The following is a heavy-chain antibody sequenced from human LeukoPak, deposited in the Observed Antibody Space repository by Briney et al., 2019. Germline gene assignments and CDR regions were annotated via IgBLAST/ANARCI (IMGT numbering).Heavy chain of an antibody. V-gene: IGHV3-21*05. CDR2: IDTISSYI. CDR3: AVDFWSGHDY. J-gene: IGHJ4*02. Sequence: GGSLRLSCAASGFTFSTYTMPWVRQAPGKGLEWVSYIDTISSYIQYSDSVRGRFTISRDNARNSLYLQIDNLRAEDTAVYYCAVDFWSGHDYWGQGTLVTVSS. CDR1: GFTFSTYT. D-gene: IGHD3-3*01.